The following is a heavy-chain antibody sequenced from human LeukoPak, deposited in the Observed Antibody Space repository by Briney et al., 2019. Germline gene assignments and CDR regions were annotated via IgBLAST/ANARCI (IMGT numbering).Heavy chain of an antibody. V-gene: IGHV1-18*01. J-gene: IGHJ4*02. CDR1: GYSFTSYG. CDR2: ISGYTGNT. Sequence: GASVKVSCKASGYSFTSYGVNWVRQAPGQGLEWLGWISGYTGNTDRAQKFQGRVTMTTDTSATTAYMELRSLRSDDTAVYYCARAPRVASTNRFDYWGQGTLVTISS. D-gene: IGHD2-8*01. CDR3: ARAPRVASTNRFDY.